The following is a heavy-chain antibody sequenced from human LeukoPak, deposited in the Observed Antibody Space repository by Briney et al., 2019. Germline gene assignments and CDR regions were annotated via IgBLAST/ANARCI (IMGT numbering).Heavy chain of an antibody. CDR3: ARAMVGGQQLAYYYMDV. J-gene: IGHJ6*03. Sequence: ASVKVSCKASGYTLTSYYMPWVRQAPGPGLEWMGIINPSGGSTSYAQKFQGRVTMTRDMSTSTVYMELSSLRSEDTAVYYCARAMVGGQQLAYYYMDVWGKGTTVTVSS. CDR1: GYTLTSYY. V-gene: IGHV1-46*01. D-gene: IGHD6-13*01. CDR2: INPSGGST.